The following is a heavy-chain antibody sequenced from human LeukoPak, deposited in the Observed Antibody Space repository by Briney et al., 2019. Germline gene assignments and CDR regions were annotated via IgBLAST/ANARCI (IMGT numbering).Heavy chain of an antibody. V-gene: IGHV1-8*02. Sequence: GASVKVSCKASGYTFTSYGISWVRQAPGQGLEWMGWMNPNSGNTGYAQKFQGRVTMTRNTSISTAYMELSSLRSEDAAVYYCARPRRMMGEQQLDYWGQGTLVTVSS. CDR1: GYTFTSYG. J-gene: IGHJ4*02. CDR3: ARPRRMMGEQQLDY. CDR2: MNPNSGNT. D-gene: IGHD6-13*01.